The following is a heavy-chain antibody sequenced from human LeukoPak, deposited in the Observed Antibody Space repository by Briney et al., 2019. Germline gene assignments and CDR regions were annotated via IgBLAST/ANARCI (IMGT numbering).Heavy chain of an antibody. J-gene: IGHJ5*02. V-gene: IGHV3-23*01. CDR2: ITGGGGST. D-gene: IGHD4-17*01. CDR1: GFTLRSYA. CDR3: AKSAAVTTAWFDP. Sequence: PGVSLRLSCAASGFTLRSYAMSWVRQAPGKGLEWVSSITGGGGSTYYADSVKGRFTISRDDSKNTLCLQMNSLRAEDTAVYYCAKSAAVTTAWFDPWGQGTLLTVSS.